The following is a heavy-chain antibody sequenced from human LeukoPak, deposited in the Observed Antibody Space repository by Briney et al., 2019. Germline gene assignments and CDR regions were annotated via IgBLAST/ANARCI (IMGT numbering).Heavy chain of an antibody. Sequence: GGSLRPSCAASGFTFSSYAMHWVRQAPGKGLEWVAIISYDGSNKYYADSVKGRFTISRDNSKNTLYLQMNSLRAEDTAVYFCARDTYKSCGGDCEGLFDYWGQGTLVTVSS. CDR2: ISYDGSNK. V-gene: IGHV3-30*04. D-gene: IGHD2-21*02. J-gene: IGHJ4*02. CDR3: ARDTYKSCGGDCEGLFDY. CDR1: GFTFSSYA.